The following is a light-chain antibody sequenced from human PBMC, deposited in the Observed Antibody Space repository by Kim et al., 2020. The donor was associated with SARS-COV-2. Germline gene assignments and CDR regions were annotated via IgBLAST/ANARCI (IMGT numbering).Light chain of an antibody. CDR1: SSDVGCYNL. J-gene: IGLJ3*02. V-gene: IGLV2-23*01. Sequence: GQSITLSCTGTSSDVGCYNLVSWYQQHPGKAPKLMIYEGSKRPSGFSNRFSGSKSGNTASLTISGLQAEDEADYYCCSYAGSSTWVFGGGTKLTVL. CDR3: CSYAGSSTWV. CDR2: EGS.